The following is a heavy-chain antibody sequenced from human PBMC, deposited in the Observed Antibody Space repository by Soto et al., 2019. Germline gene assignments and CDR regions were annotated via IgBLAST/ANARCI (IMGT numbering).Heavy chain of an antibody. CDR3: ARDFY. CDR2: LKHDGSEK. V-gene: IGHV3-7*01. J-gene: IGHJ4*02. CDR1: GFTFRSYW. Sequence: EVQLVESGGGLVQRGGSLRLSCAVSGFTFRSYWMSWVRQAPGKGLEWVATLKHDGSEKKYVDSVKGRFTISRDNAKNSLFLEMNSLGVEDTAVYYCARDFYWGQGTPVTVSS.